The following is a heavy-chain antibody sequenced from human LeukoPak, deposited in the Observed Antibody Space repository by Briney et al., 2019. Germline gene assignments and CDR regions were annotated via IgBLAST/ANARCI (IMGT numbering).Heavy chain of an antibody. CDR3: ARGRGSGHKENWFDP. CDR2: INPNSGGT. D-gene: IGHD6-19*01. Sequence: ASVKVSCKASGYTFTGYYMHWVRQAPGQGLEWMGWINPNSGGTNYAQKFQGRVTMTRDTSISTAYMELSRLRSEDTAVYYCARGRGSGHKENWFDPWGQGTLVTVSS. CDR1: GYTFTGYY. V-gene: IGHV1-2*02. J-gene: IGHJ5*02.